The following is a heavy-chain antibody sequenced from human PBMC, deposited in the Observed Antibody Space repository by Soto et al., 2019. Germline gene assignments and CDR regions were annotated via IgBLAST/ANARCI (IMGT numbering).Heavy chain of an antibody. J-gene: IGHJ4*02. CDR3: ARDQPGYSYGYGLGY. CDR2: INAYNGNT. Sequence: ASVKVSCKASGYTFTSYGISWVRQAPGQGLEWMGWINAYNGNTNYAQKLQGRFTISRDNAKNSLYLQMNSLRAEDTAVYYCARDQPGYSYGYGLGYWGQGTLVTVSS. D-gene: IGHD5-18*01. CDR1: GYTFTSYG. V-gene: IGHV1-18*01.